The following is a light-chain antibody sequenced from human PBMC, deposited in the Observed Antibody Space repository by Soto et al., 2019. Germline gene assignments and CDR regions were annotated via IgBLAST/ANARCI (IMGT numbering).Light chain of an antibody. V-gene: IGKV3-15*01. Sequence: ETVLTQSPATFSVSPGERATLSCRASQSIGSNLAWYQQRPGQPPRLLIYGASTRATGVPARFSGSGSGTEFTLTRNSLQYEDFALYYCQQYNKWPLFTFGPGTKVDIK. J-gene: IGKJ3*01. CDR1: QSIGSN. CDR2: GAS. CDR3: QQYNKWPLFT.